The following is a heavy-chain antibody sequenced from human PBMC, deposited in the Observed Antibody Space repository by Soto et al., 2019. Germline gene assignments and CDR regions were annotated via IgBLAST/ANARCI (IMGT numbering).Heavy chain of an antibody. CDR1: GGSISSYY. CDR2: IYYSGST. D-gene: IGHD6-19*01. J-gene: IGHJ5*01. V-gene: IGHV4-59*08. CDR3: ARLGIAVYNWFDS. Sequence: SETLSLTCTVSGGSISSYYWSWIRQPPGKGLEWIGYIYYSGSTNYNPSLKSRVTISVDTSKNQFSLKLSSVTAADTAVYYCARLGIAVYNWFDSWGQGTLVTVSS.